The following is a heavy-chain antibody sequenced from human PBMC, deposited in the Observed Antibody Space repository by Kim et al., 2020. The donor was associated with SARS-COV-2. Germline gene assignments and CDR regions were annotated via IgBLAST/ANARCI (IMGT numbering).Heavy chain of an antibody. D-gene: IGHD1-7*01. CDR2: IYDSGST. V-gene: IGHV4-39*01. Sequence: SETLSLTCTVSGDSISSSSYYWGWIRQPPGKGLEWIWSIYDSGSTYYSPSLKSRVTISIDTSENRFSLKLTSVTAADTAVYYCARGTQTGTTSLTFWGQG. CDR3: ARGTQTGTTSLTF. J-gene: IGHJ1*01. CDR1: GDSISSSSYY.